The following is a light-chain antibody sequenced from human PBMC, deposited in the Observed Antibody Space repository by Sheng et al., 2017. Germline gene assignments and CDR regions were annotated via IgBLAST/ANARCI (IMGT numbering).Light chain of an antibody. V-gene: IGLV2-14*01. J-gene: IGLJ1*01. Sequence: QSALTQPASVSGSPGQSITISCTGTSSDIDYKSVSWYQQHLGKAPKVHHLLMSLTGPQGFRNRFSASSSGNTASLTISGLQAEDEAEYYCSSDTVTRTLYAFGSGTKVTVL. CDR3: SSDTVTRTLYA. CDR2: MSL. CDR1: SSDIDYKS.